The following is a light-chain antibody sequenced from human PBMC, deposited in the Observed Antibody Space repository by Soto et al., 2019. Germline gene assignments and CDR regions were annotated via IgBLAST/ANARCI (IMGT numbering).Light chain of an antibody. Sequence: DIQMTQSPSTLSASVGDRVTITCRASQSISSWLAWYQHKPGKAPKLLIYDASRLESGVPSSFSGSGSGTEFTLTISSVQHDDFATYYSPQSNSYSGTFGQGPKVDI. CDR2: DAS. V-gene: IGKV1-5*01. CDR3: PQSNSYSGT. J-gene: IGKJ1*01. CDR1: QSISSW.